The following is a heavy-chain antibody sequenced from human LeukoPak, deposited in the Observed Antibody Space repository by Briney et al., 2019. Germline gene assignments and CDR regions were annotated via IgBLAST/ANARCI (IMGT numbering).Heavy chain of an antibody. CDR1: GYTFTGYY. V-gene: IGHV1-2*06. CDR3: ARRAVADTSPFDY. Sequence: ASVKVSCKASGYTFTGYYIHWVRQAPGQGLEWMGRINPNSGGANYAQNFQGRVTMTRDTSISTAYMELSRLGSDDTAVYYCARRAVADTSPFDYWGRGTLVTVSS. J-gene: IGHJ4*02. D-gene: IGHD6-19*01. CDR2: INPNSGGA.